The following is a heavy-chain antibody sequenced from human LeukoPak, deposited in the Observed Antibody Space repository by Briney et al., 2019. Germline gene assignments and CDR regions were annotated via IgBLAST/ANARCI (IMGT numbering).Heavy chain of an antibody. J-gene: IGHJ6*02. D-gene: IGHD3-10*01. CDR2: INPSGGST. Sequence: GASVKVSCKASGYMFTTYYMHWVRQAPGQGLEWMGIINPSGGSTTYAQKFQGRVTITRDTSTSTVYMEVSSLRSEDTAVYFCARDRYGSGTYNYYGMDVWGQGTTVTVSS. V-gene: IGHV1-46*01. CDR3: ARDRYGSGTYNYYGMDV. CDR1: GYMFTTYY.